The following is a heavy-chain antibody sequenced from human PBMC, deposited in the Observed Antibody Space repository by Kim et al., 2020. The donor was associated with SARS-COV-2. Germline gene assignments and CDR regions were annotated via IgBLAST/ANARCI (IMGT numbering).Heavy chain of an antibody. CDR2: ISSSSSTI. CDR1: GFTFSSYS. V-gene: IGHV3-48*02. CDR3: ARAPYRGATVTTVGVVVCDAFDI. D-gene: IGHD4-17*01. J-gene: IGHJ3*02. Sequence: GGSLRLSCAASGFTFSSYSMNWVRQAPGKGLEWVSYISSSSSTIYYADSVKGRFTISRDNAKNSLYLQMNSLRDEDTAVYYCARAPYRGATVTTVGVVVCDAFDIWGQGTMVTVSS.